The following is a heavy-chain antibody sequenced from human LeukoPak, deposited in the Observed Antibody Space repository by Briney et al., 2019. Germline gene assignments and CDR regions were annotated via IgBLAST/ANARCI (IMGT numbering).Heavy chain of an antibody. CDR1: GYTFTSYG. Sequence: GASVKVSCKASGYTFTSYGISWVRQAPGQGLEWMAWISAYNDNTNYAQKFQGRVTMTTDTSTSTAYMELRSLRSDDTAVYYCARDPWEGCSGGSCYGYYYYGMDVWGQGTTVTVSS. CDR2: ISAYNDNT. CDR3: ARDPWEGCSGGSCYGYYYYGMDV. J-gene: IGHJ6*02. D-gene: IGHD2-15*01. V-gene: IGHV1-18*01.